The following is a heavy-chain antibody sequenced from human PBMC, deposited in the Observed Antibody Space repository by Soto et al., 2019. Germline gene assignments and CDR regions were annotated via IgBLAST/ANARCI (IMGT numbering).Heavy chain of an antibody. CDR3: ARVRGYSGYDPRIVVVVFDY. V-gene: IGHV4-34*01. CDR1: GGSFSGYY. Sequence: QVQLQQWGAGLLKPSETLSLTCAVYGGSFSGYYWSWIRQPPGKGLEWIGEINHSGSTNYNPSLKSRVTISVDTSKNQFSLKLSSVTAADTAVYYCARVRGYSGYDPRIVVVVFDYWGQGTLVTVSS. J-gene: IGHJ4*02. CDR2: INHSGST. D-gene: IGHD5-12*01.